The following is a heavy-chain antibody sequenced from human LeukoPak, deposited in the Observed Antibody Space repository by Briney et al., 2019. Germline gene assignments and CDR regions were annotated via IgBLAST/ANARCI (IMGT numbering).Heavy chain of an antibody. CDR2: IYYSGNT. CDR3: ARDLAYRSSLRGTFDI. V-gene: IGHV4-59*01. D-gene: IGHD6-19*01. Sequence: SETLSLTCTVSGGSISNYFWSWIRQAPGKGLEYIGFIYYSGNTNYNPSFKSRVTISVDTSKKQFSLELSSVTAADTAVYYCARDLAYRSSLRGTFDIWGQGTKVTVSS. CDR1: GGSISNYF. J-gene: IGHJ3*02.